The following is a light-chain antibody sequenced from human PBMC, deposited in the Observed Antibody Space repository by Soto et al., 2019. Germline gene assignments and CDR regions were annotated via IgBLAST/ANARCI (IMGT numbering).Light chain of an antibody. CDR3: QQYGSSVGGT. CDR2: DAS. J-gene: IGKJ4*01. V-gene: IGKV3-20*01. Sequence: EIVFTQSPGTLSLSPGERATLSCRASQSVGSSYLAWYQQKPGQAPRLLIYDASSRATGIPDRFSGSGSGTDFTLTISRLEPEDFAVYYCQQYGSSVGGTFGGGTKVDIK. CDR1: QSVGSSY.